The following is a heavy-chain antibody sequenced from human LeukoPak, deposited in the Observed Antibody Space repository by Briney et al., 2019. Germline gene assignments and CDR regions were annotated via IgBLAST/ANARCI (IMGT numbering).Heavy chain of an antibody. Sequence: SETLSLTCAVSGASISSYYWSWIRQPPGKGLEWIGYTSGSISDNPSLKSRVAVSVDPSQDQVSLSLTSVTAADTAVYYCARVLAIFGLDTTDFYMDVWGKGTTVTVSS. CDR1: GASISSYY. CDR2: TSGSI. J-gene: IGHJ6*03. V-gene: IGHV4-59*01. D-gene: IGHD3/OR15-3a*01. CDR3: ARVLAIFGLDTTDFYMDV.